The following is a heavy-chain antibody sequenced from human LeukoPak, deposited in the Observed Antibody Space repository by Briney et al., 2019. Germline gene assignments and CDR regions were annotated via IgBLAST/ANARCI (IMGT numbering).Heavy chain of an antibody. CDR2: INPNSGGT. CDR3: ARIGLWFDLDY. CDR1: GYTVTELS. Sequence: ASVKVSCKVSGYTVTELSMHWVRQSPGKGLEWMGWINPNSGGTNYAQKFQGRVTMTRDTSISTAYMELSRLRSDDTAVYYCARIGLWFDLDYWGQGTLVTVSS. J-gene: IGHJ4*02. D-gene: IGHD3-10*01. V-gene: IGHV1-2*02.